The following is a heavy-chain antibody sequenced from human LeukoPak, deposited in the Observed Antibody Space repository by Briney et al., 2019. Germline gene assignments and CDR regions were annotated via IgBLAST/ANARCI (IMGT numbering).Heavy chain of an antibody. CDR2: ISGSGGST. CDR3: AKSGGRGVPAAIHLIDY. J-gene: IGHJ4*02. Sequence: GGSLRLSCAASGFTFSSYAMSWVRQAPGKGLEWVSAISGSGGSTYYADSVKGRFTISRDNSKNTLYLQMNSLRAEDTAVYYCAKSGGRGVPAAIHLIDYWGQGTLVTVSS. CDR1: GFTFSSYA. V-gene: IGHV3-23*01. D-gene: IGHD2-2*02.